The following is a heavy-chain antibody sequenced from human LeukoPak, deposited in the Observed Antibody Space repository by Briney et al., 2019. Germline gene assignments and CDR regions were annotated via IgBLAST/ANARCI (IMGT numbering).Heavy chain of an antibody. CDR2: ISAYNGNT. CDR3: ARDREVWLRPRRRYYFHY. Sequence: ASVKVSCKASGYTFTSYGISWVRQAPGQGLEWTGWISAYNGNTNYAQKLQGRVTMTTDTSTSTAYMELRSLRSDDTAVYYCARDREVWLRPRRRYYFHYWGQGTLVTVSS. D-gene: IGHD5-12*01. V-gene: IGHV1-18*01. J-gene: IGHJ4*02. CDR1: GYTFTSYG.